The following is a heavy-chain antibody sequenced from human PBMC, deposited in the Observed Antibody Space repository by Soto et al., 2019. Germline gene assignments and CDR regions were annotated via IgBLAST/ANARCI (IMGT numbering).Heavy chain of an antibody. CDR2: IYYSGSS. Sequence: SETLSLTCTVSGGSITSSEYYWAWIRQPPGKGLQFVGTIYYSGSSYSNPSLKSRLSMSVDTSKNQFSLTMKSVTAADTGVYYCASHPLNWSDDDSWGQGVLVTVSS. CDR1: GGSITSSEYY. V-gene: IGHV4-39*01. J-gene: IGHJ4*02. D-gene: IGHD1-1*01. CDR3: ASHPLNWSDDDS.